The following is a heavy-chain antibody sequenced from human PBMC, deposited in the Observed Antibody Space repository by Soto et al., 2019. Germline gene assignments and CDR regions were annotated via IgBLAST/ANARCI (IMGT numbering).Heavy chain of an antibody. J-gene: IGHJ4*01. V-gene: IGHV1-18*04. CDR1: GYTFTSYG. D-gene: IGHD6-19*01. CDR2: ISAYNGNT. CDR3: ARAQWPEVIEY. Sequence: GASVKISCKASGYTFTSYGMSWVRQAPGQGLEWMGWISAYNGNTNYAQKLQGRVTMTTDTSTSTAYMELRSLRSDDTAVYCCARAQWPEVIEYWGEGTMVTVSS.